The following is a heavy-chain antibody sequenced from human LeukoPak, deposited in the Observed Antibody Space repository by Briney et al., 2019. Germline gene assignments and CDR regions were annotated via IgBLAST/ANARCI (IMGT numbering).Heavy chain of an antibody. CDR1: GFIFSSYA. J-gene: IGHJ4*02. CDR2: LIGSSGST. CDR3: AKGAYDYIEIGYFDS. V-gene: IGHV3-23*01. D-gene: IGHD5-12*01. Sequence: PGGSLRLSRAASGFIFSSYAMSWVRQAPGKGLEWVSVLIGSSGSTDYADSVEGRFTISRDNSKNTVFLQMNSLRAEDTAIYYCAKGAYDYIEIGYFDSWGQGTLVTVSS.